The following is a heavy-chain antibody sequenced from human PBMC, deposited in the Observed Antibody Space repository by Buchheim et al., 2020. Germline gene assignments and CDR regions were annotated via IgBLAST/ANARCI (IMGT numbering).Heavy chain of an antibody. CDR3: AKGVDTCSGGSCYGGYYYYYGMDV. D-gene: IGHD2-15*01. CDR2: ISGSGGST. J-gene: IGHJ6*02. CDR1: GFTFSSYA. V-gene: IGHV3-23*04. Sequence: EVQLVESGGGLVQPGGSLRLSCAASGFTFSSYAMSWVRPAPGKGLEWVSAISGSGGSTCYAEPVKGRFTISRDTSKNTPYLQMNSLRAEDTAVYYCAKGVDTCSGGSCYGGYYYYYGMDVWGQGTT.